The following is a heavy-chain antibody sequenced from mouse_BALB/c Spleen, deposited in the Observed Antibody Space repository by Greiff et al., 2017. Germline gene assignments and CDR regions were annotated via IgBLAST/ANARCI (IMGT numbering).Heavy chain of an antibody. CDR2: IYPGNSDT. J-gene: IGHJ4*01. Sequence: VQLQQSGTVLARPGASVKMSCKASGYTFTSYWMHWVKQRPGQGLEWIGAIYPGNSDTSYNQKFKGKAKLTAVTSTSTAYMELSSLTNEDSAVYYCTGGTGDYAMDYWGQGTSVTVSS. CDR1: GYTFTSYW. D-gene: IGHD4-1*01. V-gene: IGHV1-5*01. CDR3: TGGTGDYAMDY.